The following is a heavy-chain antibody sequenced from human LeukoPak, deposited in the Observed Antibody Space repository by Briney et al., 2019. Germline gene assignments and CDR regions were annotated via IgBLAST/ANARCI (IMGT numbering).Heavy chain of an antibody. Sequence: GGSLRLSCAASGFTFSSYGMHWVRQAPGKGLEWVSSISHTSLNIYYTDSVKGRFTISRDNAKNSLYLQMNNLGAEDTAVYYCAYSGGTFPYYFDYWGQGVLVTVSS. CDR3: AYSGGTFPYYFDY. V-gene: IGHV3-21*01. CDR2: ISHTSLNI. D-gene: IGHD2-8*02. CDR1: GFTFSSYG. J-gene: IGHJ4*02.